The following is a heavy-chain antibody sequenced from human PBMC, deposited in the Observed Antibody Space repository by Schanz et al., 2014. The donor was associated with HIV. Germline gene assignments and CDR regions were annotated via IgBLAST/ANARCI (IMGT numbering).Heavy chain of an antibody. J-gene: IGHJ6*02. Sequence: EVRLVESGGGLVQPGGSLRLSCAASGSSFSTTWMHWVRQVPGQGLEWISLIKGDGISVNYADSVKGRFTISRDNAKNTLYLQMHSLRVEDTAVYYCARGSGPYYYYYGMDVWGQGTTVIVSS. D-gene: IGHD2-15*01. CDR2: IKGDGISV. V-gene: IGHV3-74*01. CDR1: GSSFSTTW. CDR3: ARGSGPYYYYYGMDV.